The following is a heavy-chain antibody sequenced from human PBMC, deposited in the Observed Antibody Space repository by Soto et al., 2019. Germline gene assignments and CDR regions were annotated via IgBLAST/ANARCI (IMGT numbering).Heavy chain of an antibody. D-gene: IGHD4-17*01. CDR3: ARKKRMTTVSYYYYYMDV. Sequence: SETLSLTCAVYGGSFSGYYWSWIRQPPGKGLEWIGEINHSGSTNYNPSLKSRVTISVDTSKNQFSLKLSSVTAADTAVYYCARKKRMTTVSYYYYYMDVWGKGTTVTVSS. J-gene: IGHJ6*03. V-gene: IGHV4-34*01. CDR1: GGSFSGYY. CDR2: INHSGST.